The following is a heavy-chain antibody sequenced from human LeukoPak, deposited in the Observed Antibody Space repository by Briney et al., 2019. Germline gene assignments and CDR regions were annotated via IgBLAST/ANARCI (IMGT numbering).Heavy chain of an antibody. CDR2: IDTTTGNP. D-gene: IGHD3-10*01. V-gene: IGHV7-4-1*02. Sequence: ASVKVSCKASGYPSSAHFLNWVRQAPGQGLEWMGNIDTTTGNPRYAQDFTGRFVFSLDTSVSTAYLQITSLKADDTAAYYCVRGTPTPGMDYWGQGTQVTVSS. J-gene: IGHJ4*02. CDR1: GYPSSAHF. CDR3: VRGTPTPGMDY.